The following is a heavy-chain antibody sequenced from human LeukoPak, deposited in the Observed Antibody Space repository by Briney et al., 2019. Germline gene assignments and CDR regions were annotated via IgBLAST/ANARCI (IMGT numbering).Heavy chain of an antibody. J-gene: IGHJ5*02. Sequence: SETLSLTCTVSGDSTSSESYYWTWIRQPAGKGLEWLGHIYARGSTNYNPSLESRVTISVDTSKNQFSLKLTSVTAADTAVYYCARGHIAVAGMDWFGPWGQGTLVTVSS. D-gene: IGHD6-19*01. V-gene: IGHV4-61*09. CDR2: IYARGST. CDR3: ARGHIAVAGMDWFGP. CDR1: GDSTSSESYY.